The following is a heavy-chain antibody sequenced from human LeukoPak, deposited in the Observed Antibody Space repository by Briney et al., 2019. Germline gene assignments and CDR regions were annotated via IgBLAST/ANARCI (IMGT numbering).Heavy chain of an antibody. CDR1: GFTFSSYA. D-gene: IGHD2-21*02. J-gene: IGHJ4*02. CDR2: ISYDVSNK. CDR3: ARIDCGGDCYTDY. V-gene: IGHV3-30*04. Sequence: GGSLRLSCAASGFTFSSYAMHWVRQAPGKGLEWAAVISYDVSNKYYADSVKGRFTISRDNSKNTLYLEMNSLRTEDTAVYYCARIDCGGDCYTDYWGQGTLVTVSS.